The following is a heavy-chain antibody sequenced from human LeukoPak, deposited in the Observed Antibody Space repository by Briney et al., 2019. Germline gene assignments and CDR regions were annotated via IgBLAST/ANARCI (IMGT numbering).Heavy chain of an antibody. CDR3: ARVRLYSSGWYEGADY. CDR2: INHSGST. CDR1: GGSSSGYY. Sequence: SETLSLTCAVYGGSSSGYYWSWIRQPPGKGLEWIGEINHSGSTNYNPSLKSRVTISADTSKNQFSLKLSSVTAADTAVYYCARVRLYSSGWYEGADYWGQGTLVTVSS. J-gene: IGHJ4*02. D-gene: IGHD6-19*01. V-gene: IGHV4-34*01.